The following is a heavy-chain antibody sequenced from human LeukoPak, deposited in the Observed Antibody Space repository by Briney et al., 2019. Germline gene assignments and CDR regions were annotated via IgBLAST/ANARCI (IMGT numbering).Heavy chain of an antibody. V-gene: IGHV4-39*01. J-gene: IGHJ3*02. CDR1: GGAISGRRDY. CDR3: ARNVSRGEPGGAFDI. D-gene: IGHD3-16*01. Sequence: SETLSLTCTVSGGAISGRRDYWGWIRQPPGKGLEWIASIYYSGSTHYNPSLKSRVTISVDTSRNQFSLELRTATAVDSAIYYCARNVSRGEPGGAFDIWGQGTMVTVSS. CDR2: IYYSGST.